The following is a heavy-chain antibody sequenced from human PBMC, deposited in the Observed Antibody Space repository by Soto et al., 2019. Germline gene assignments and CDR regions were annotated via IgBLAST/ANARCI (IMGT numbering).Heavy chain of an antibody. V-gene: IGHV4-38-2*02. D-gene: IGHD6-13*01. CDR2: IYHSGST. Sequence: SETLSLTCAVSGYSISSGYYWGGFRHPPGKGLEWIGSIYHSGSTNYNPSLKGRVTISVDTSKNQFSLKLSSVTAADTAMYYCARDRGSSWSFFDYWGQGTLVTVSS. CDR3: ARDRGSSWSFFDY. CDR1: GYSISSGYY. J-gene: IGHJ4*02.